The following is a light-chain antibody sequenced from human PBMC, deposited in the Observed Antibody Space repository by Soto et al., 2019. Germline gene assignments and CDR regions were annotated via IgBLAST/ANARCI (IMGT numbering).Light chain of an antibody. J-gene: IGLJ2*01. CDR2: EVR. Sequence: QSVLTQPPSASGSPGQSVTISCTGTSSDVGGFNYVSWYQQHPGKAPKLIIFEVRQRPSGVPDRFSGSKSGNTASLTVSGLQAEDEADYFCSSYAGSNAVVFGGGTKVTVL. V-gene: IGLV2-8*01. CDR3: SSYAGSNAVV. CDR1: SSDVGGFNY.